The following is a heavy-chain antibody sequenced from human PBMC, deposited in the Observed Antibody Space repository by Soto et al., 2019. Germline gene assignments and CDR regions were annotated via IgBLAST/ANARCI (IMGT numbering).Heavy chain of an antibody. J-gene: IGHJ4*02. V-gene: IGHV3-7*05. CDR1: GFTFSTYW. CDR3: ARDGGTAGTRTYY. D-gene: IGHD6-13*01. Sequence: EVLLVESGGGLVQPGGSLRLSCTASGFTFSTYWMSWVRQAPEKGLEWVANIKPDGSEKYYVDSVKGRFTISRDNAKNSLYPQMNSLRAEDTAVYYCARDGGTAGTRTYYWGQGTLLTVSS. CDR2: IKPDGSEK.